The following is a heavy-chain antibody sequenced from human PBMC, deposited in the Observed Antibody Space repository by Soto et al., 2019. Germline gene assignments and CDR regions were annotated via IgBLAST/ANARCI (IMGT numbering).Heavy chain of an antibody. J-gene: IGHJ6*02. Sequence: GASVKVSCKGSGYTFTGYYMHWVRQAPGQGLEWMGWINPNSGGTNYAQKFQGRVTMTRDTSISTAYMELSRLRSDDTAVYYCARDDRGXCSSTSCLYHYYYGMDVWGQGTTVTVSS. CDR3: ARDDRGXCSSTSCLYHYYYGMDV. CDR2: INPNSGGT. CDR1: GYTFTGYY. V-gene: IGHV1-2*02. D-gene: IGHD2-2*01.